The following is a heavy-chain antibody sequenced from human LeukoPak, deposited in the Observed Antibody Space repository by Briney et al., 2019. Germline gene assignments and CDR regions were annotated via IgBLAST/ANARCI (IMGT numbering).Heavy chain of an antibody. CDR3: ARSYYDFWSGPHAFDI. Sequence: SETLSLTCTVSGGSISSSPYYWGWIRQPPGKGLEWIGSIYYSGGTYYNPSLKSRVTISVDTSKNQFSLKLSSVTAADTAVYYCARSYYDFWSGPHAFDIWGQGTMVTVSS. D-gene: IGHD3-3*01. CDR2: IYYSGGT. CDR1: GGSISSSPYY. J-gene: IGHJ3*02. V-gene: IGHV4-39*07.